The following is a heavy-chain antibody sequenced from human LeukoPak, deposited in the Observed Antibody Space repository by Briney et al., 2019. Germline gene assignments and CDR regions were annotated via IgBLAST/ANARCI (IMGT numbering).Heavy chain of an antibody. CDR2: ISGSGGST. D-gene: IGHD2-21*02. CDR3: AKGAVVTAVTQNFDY. J-gene: IGHJ4*02. Sequence: GGSLRLSCAASGFTFSSNAMSWVRQAPGKGLEWVSAISGSGGSTYYTDSVKGRFTISRDNSKNTLYLQMNSLRAEDTAVYYCAKGAVVTAVTQNFDYWGQGTLVTVSS. V-gene: IGHV3-23*01. CDR1: GFTFSSNA.